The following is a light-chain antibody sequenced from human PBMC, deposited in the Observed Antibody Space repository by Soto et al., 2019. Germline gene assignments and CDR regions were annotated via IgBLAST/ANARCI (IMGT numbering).Light chain of an antibody. CDR2: AVS. CDR1: TSDVGSYNL. V-gene: IGLV2-23*02. CDR3: CSYAAGRVDVV. Sequence: QSVLTQPASVSGSPGPAIAISCTGTTSDVGSYNLISWYQQHPGKAPKLLISAVSKRPSGVSDRFSGSRSGNTASLTISGLQAEDEADYYCCSYAAGRVDVVFGGGTKLTVL. J-gene: IGLJ2*01.